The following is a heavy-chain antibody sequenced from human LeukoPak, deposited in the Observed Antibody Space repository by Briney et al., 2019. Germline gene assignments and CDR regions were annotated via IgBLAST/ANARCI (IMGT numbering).Heavy chain of an antibody. CDR2: INQDGSEK. D-gene: IGHD3-16*01. CDR3: AKLGYGLDV. Sequence: GGSLRLSCAASGFTFRIYWMSWVRQAPGKGLEWVAKINQDGSEKYYVDSVKGRFTISRDNAKNSLYLQMNSLRPEDTALYYCAKLGYGLDVWGQGTTVTVSS. CDR1: GFTFRIYW. J-gene: IGHJ6*02. V-gene: IGHV3-7*03.